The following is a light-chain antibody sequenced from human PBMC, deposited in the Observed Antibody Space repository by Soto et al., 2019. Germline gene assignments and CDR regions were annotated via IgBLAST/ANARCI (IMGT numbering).Light chain of an antibody. V-gene: IGLV2-8*01. CDR2: EVT. CDR1: SSDVGRYNY. J-gene: IGLJ3*02. Sequence: QCVLTQPPSASGSPLQSVTISCTGTSSDVGRYNYVSWYQQRPGKAPELMIYEVTKRPSGVPDRFSGSKSGNAASLTVSGLQAGDEADYYCSSYAGGTSVVIGGGTKVSVL. CDR3: SSYAGGTSVV.